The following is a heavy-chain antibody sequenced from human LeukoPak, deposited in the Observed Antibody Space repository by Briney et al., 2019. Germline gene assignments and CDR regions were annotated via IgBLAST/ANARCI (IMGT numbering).Heavy chain of an antibody. Sequence: GGSLRPSCAASGFTFSSYWMNWARQAPGKGLEWVASINHNGNVNYYVDSVKGRFTISRDNAKNSLYLQMSNLRAEDTAVYFCARGGGLDVWGHGATVTVSS. V-gene: IGHV3-7*03. D-gene: IGHD3-16*01. CDR3: ARGGGLDV. CDR2: INHNGNVN. J-gene: IGHJ6*02. CDR1: GFTFSSYW.